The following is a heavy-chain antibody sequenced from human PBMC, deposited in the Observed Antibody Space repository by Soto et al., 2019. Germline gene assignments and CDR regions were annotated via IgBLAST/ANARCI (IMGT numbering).Heavy chain of an antibody. Sequence: GGSLRLSCAASGFTFSSYDMHWVRQATGKGLEWVSAIGTAGDTYYPGSVKGRFTISRENAKNSLYLQMNSLRAGDTAVYYCARGSYYYDSSGYYFDPVWFDPWGQGNLVTVSS. CDR1: GFTFSSYD. J-gene: IGHJ5*02. D-gene: IGHD3-22*01. CDR3: ARGSYYYDSSGYYFDPVWFDP. CDR2: IGTAGDT. V-gene: IGHV3-13*04.